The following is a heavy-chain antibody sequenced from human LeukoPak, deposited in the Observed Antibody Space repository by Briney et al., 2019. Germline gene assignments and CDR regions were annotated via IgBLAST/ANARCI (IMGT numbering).Heavy chain of an antibody. Sequence: GGSLRLSCAASGFTFDDHAMHWVRQAPGKGLEWVSLISGDGGSTYYADSVKGRFTISRDNSKNSLYLQMNSLRTEDTALYYCAKHATPEQWLYYFDYWGQGTLVTVSS. CDR3: AKHATPEQWLYYFDY. CDR1: GFTFDDHA. D-gene: IGHD6-19*01. V-gene: IGHV3-43*02. J-gene: IGHJ4*02. CDR2: ISGDGGST.